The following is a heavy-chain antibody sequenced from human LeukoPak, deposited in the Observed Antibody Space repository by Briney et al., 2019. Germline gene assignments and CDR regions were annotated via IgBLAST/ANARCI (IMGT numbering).Heavy chain of an antibody. Sequence: PGGSLRLSCAASGFTFSSYAMHWVRQAPGKGLEWVAVISYDGSNKYYADSVKGRFTISRDNSKNTLYLQMNSLSAEDTAVYYCARDLQMTTVSYFDYWGQETLVTVSS. CDR3: ARDLQMTTVSYFDY. V-gene: IGHV3-30-3*01. J-gene: IGHJ4*02. CDR2: ISYDGSNK. D-gene: IGHD4-17*01. CDR1: GFTFSSYA.